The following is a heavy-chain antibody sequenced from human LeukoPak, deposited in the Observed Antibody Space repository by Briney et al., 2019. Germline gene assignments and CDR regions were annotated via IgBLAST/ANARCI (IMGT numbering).Heavy chain of an antibody. CDR1: GGSISRYY. D-gene: IGHD3-9*01. CDR3: ARRRYILTGYYEPGWYFDL. V-gene: IGHV4-59*08. Sequence: SETLSLTCTVSGGSISRYYWSWIRQPPGKGLEWIGYIYYSGSTNYNPSLKSRVTIPVDTSKNQFSLKLSSVTAADTAVYYCARRRYILTGYYEPGWYFDLWGRGTLVTVSS. J-gene: IGHJ2*01. CDR2: IYYSGST.